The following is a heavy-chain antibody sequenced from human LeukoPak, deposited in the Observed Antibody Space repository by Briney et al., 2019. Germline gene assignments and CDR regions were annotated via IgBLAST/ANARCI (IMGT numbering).Heavy chain of an antibody. CDR1: GGSISSYY. CDR2: IYTSGST. V-gene: IGHV4-4*08. CDR3: ARHPSTITMVRGVIIGGFDY. J-gene: IGHJ4*02. D-gene: IGHD3-10*01. Sequence: PETLSLTCTVSGGSISSYYWSWIRQPPGKGLEWIGYIYTSGSTNYNPSLKSRVTISVDTSKNQFSLKLSSVTAADTAVYYCARHPSTITMVRGVIIGGFDYWGQGTLVTVSS.